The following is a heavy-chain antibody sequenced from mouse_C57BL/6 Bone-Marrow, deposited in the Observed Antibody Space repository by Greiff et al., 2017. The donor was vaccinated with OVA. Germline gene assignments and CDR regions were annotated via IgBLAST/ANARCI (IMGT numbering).Heavy chain of an antibody. CDR1: GYTFTSYW. Sequence: QVQLQQPGAELVKPGASVKMSCKASGYTFTSYWITWVKQRPGQGLEWIGDIYPGSGRTNYNEKFKSKATLTVDTSSSTAYMQLSSLTSEDSAVYYCARSGITTVEGDFAMDDRGQGTSVTVSS. D-gene: IGHD1-1*01. V-gene: IGHV1-55*01. CDR2: IYPGSGRT. CDR3: ARSGITTVEGDFAMDD. J-gene: IGHJ4*01.